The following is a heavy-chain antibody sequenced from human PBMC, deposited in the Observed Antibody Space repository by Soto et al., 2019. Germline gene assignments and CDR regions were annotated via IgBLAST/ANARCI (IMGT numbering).Heavy chain of an antibody. CDR3: AGGTVTNYYYYYGMDV. V-gene: IGHV5-10-1*01. CDR2: IDPSDSYT. CDR1: GYSFTSYW. J-gene: IGHJ6*02. Sequence: RGESLKISCKGSGYSFTSYWISWVRQMPGKGLEWMGRIDPSDSYTNYSPSFQGHVTISADKSISTAYLQWSSLKASDTAMYYCAGGTVTNYYYYYGMDVWGQGTTVTVSS. D-gene: IGHD4-4*01.